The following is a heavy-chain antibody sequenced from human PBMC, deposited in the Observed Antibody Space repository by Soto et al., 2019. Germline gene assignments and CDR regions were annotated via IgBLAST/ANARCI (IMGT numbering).Heavy chain of an antibody. D-gene: IGHD1-26*01. Sequence: EVQLVESGGSLVQPGGSLRLSCAASGFTLSSYWMHWVRQAPGKGLVWVSRINSDGNRTNYADSVKGRFTISRDNAKNTLFLQMNSLRAEDTALYFCARGLLRQSYYTLGYWGQGTVVTVSS. V-gene: IGHV3-74*01. J-gene: IGHJ4*02. CDR1: GFTLSSYW. CDR2: INSDGNRT. CDR3: ARGLLRQSYYTLGY.